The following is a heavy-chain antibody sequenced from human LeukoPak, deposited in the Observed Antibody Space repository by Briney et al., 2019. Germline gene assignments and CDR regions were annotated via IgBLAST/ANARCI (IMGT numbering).Heavy chain of an antibody. D-gene: IGHD3-10*01. CDR1: GGSINSYY. V-gene: IGHV4-59*01. Sequence: SETLSLTCTVSGGSINSYYWTWIRQPPGKGLEWIGYIYYSGSTHYNPSLNSRVTISMDTSKSQFSLKLSSVTAADTAVYYCARTSRHFYGSGSNLTPWPADMDVWGQGTTVTVSS. J-gene: IGHJ6*02. CDR2: IYYSGST. CDR3: ARTSRHFYGSGSNLTPWPADMDV.